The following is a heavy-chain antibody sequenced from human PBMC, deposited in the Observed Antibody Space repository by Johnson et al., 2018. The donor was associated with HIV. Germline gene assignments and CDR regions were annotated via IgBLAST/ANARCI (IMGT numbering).Heavy chain of an antibody. D-gene: IGHD2-15*01. V-gene: IGHV3-53*01. Sequence: VQLVESGGGLIQPGGSLRLSCAASGFIVSSNYMSWVRQAPGKGLEWVSVVYSDGITFYADSVKGRFTISRDNSKNTLYLQMNSLRAEDTAVYYCAKGGRGLAFDIWGQGTMVTVSS. CDR3: AKGGRGLAFDI. CDR1: GFIVSSNY. J-gene: IGHJ3*02. CDR2: VYSDGIT.